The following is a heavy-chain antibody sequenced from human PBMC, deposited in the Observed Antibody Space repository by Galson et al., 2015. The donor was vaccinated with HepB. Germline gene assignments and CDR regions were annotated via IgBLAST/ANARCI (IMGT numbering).Heavy chain of an antibody. CDR2: INPNSGGT. J-gene: IGHJ4*02. D-gene: IGHD5-12*01. CDR3: AREVYSGYDYYFDY. V-gene: IGHV1-2*06. CDR1: GYTFTSYY. Sequence: SVKVSCKASGYTFTSYYMHWVRQAPGQGLEWMGRINPNSGGTNYAQKFQGRVTMTRDTSISTAYMELSRLRSDDTAVYYCAREVYSGYDYYFDYWGQGTLVTVSS.